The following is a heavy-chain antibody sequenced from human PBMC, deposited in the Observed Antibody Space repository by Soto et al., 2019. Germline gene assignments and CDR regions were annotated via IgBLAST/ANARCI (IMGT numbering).Heavy chain of an antibody. CDR1: GGSISSNSW. V-gene: IGHV4-4*02. CDR2: IYHSGST. CDR3: ARVVNSGMDP. Sequence: QVQLQESGPGLVKPSGTLSLTCVVSGGSISSNSWWSWVRQPPGKGLEWIGEIYHSGSTNYNPSLKSRATISVDKSKNHLSLKLSSVTAADTAVYYCARVVNSGMDPWGQGTLVTVSS. D-gene: IGHD6-25*01. J-gene: IGHJ5*02.